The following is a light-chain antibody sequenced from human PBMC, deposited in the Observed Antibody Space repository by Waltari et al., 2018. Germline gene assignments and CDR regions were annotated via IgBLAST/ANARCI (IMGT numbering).Light chain of an antibody. J-gene: IGKJ2*02. CDR2: AAS. Sequence: AIRMSQSQSSLSASTGDRVSNTCRASQGVSAYLAWYQQKPGRAPKLLIYAASTLQSGVPSRFSGSGSGTDFTLTISRLQSEDFATYYCQQYYNYPRTFGQGTKLEI. CDR3: QQYYNYPRT. CDR1: QGVSAY. V-gene: IGKV1-8*01.